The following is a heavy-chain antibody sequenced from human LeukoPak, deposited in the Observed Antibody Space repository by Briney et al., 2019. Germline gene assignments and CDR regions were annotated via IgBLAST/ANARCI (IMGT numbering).Heavy chain of an antibody. V-gene: IGHV1-18*01. D-gene: IGHD3-10*01. Sequence: ASVKVSCKASGYTFTSYGISWVRQAPGQGLEWMGWISAYNGNTNYAQKLQGRVTMTTDTSTSTAYMELRSLRSDDTAVYYCASLWFGELFPYYWGQGTLVTVSS. J-gene: IGHJ4*02. CDR1: GYTFTSYG. CDR3: ASLWFGELFPYY. CDR2: ISAYNGNT.